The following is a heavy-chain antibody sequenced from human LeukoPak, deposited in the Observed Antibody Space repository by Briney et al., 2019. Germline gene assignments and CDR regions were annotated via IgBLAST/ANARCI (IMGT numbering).Heavy chain of an antibody. D-gene: IGHD3-22*01. J-gene: IGHJ3*02. V-gene: IGHV1-2*02. Sequence: GASVKVSCKASGYTFTGYFMHWVRQAPGQGLEWLGWINPNSGGISYAQKFQGRVTMTGDTSISTAYMELSRLRSDDTAVYYCARVGYYDSSGNYRSGAFDIWGQGTMVTVSS. CDR1: GYTFTGYF. CDR3: ARVGYYDSSGNYRSGAFDI. CDR2: INPNSGGI.